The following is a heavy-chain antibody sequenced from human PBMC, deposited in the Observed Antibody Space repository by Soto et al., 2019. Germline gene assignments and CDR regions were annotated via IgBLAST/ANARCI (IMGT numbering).Heavy chain of an antibody. CDR2: ISYHGYNT. D-gene: IGHD5-12*01. J-gene: IGHJ4*02. Sequence: QVQLVESGGGVVQPGTSLRLSCAASGFNFNIYAMHWVRQPPGKGLEWVAVISYHGYNTYYTDSVKGRFTIARDNSKSTVYLQMSSLTADDTAVYYCARDDLATRPEDYYFDYWGQGTLVLVSS. CDR3: ARDDLATRPEDYYFDY. V-gene: IGHV3-30-3*01. CDR1: GFNFNIYA.